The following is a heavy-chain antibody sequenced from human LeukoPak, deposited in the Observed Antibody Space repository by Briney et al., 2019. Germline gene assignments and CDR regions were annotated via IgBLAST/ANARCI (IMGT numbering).Heavy chain of an antibody. D-gene: IGHD3-22*01. V-gene: IGHV3-53*01. CDR2: IYSGGSA. CDR1: GFTVSSEY. J-gene: IGHJ3*02. Sequence: GGSLRLSCAASGFTVSSEYMSWVRQAPGKGLEWVSIIYSGGSAYYADSVKGRFTISRDNSKSTLYLQMNSLRAEDTAVYYCARLLTYDNGGADAFGIWGQGTMVTVSS. CDR3: ARLLTYDNGGADAFGI.